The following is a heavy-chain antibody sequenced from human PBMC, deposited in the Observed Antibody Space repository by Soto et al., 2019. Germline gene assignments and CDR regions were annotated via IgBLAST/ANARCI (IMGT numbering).Heavy chain of an antibody. CDR3: TRDLYYDFWSGYHVYYGMDV. V-gene: IGHV3-73*01. CDR1: GFTFSGSA. CDR2: IRSKANSYAT. J-gene: IGHJ6*02. D-gene: IGHD3-3*01. Sequence: GGSLRLSCAASGFTFSGSAMHWVRQASGKGLEWVGRIRSKANSYATAYAASVKGRFTISRDDSKNTAYLQMNSLKTEDTAVYYCTRDLYYDFWSGYHVYYGMDVWGQGTTVTVSS.